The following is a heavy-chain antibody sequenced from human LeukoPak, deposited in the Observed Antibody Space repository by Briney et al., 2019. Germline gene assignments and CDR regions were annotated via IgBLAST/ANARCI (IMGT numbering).Heavy chain of an antibody. CDR1: GFSLSTSGMR. Sequence: SGPALVKPTQTLTLTCTFSGFSLSTSGMRVSWIRQPPGKALEWLARIDWDDDKFYSTSLKTRLTISKDTSKNQVVLTMTNIDPVDKATYYCARISPGYSYGYYYFDYWGQGTLVTVSS. V-gene: IGHV2-70*04. J-gene: IGHJ4*02. CDR3: ARISPGYSYGYYYFDY. D-gene: IGHD5-18*01. CDR2: IDWDDDK.